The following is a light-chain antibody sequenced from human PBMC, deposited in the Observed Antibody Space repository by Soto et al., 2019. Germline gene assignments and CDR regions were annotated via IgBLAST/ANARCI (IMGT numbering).Light chain of an antibody. Sequence: QSAPTQPRSVSASPGQSVTISCTGTNSDIGGYNYVSWYQQHPGKAPKVMIYDVSRRPSGVPDRFSGSKSGNTASLTISGLQAEDEADYYCCSYAANYNFWLFGGGTKLTVL. CDR3: CSYAANYNFWL. J-gene: IGLJ3*02. CDR1: NSDIGGYNY. V-gene: IGLV2-11*01. CDR2: DVS.